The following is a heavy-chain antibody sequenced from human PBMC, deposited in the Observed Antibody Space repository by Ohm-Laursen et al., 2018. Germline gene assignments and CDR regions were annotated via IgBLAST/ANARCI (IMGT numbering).Heavy chain of an antibody. J-gene: IGHJ1*01. CDR2: ILSDGSNK. CDR1: GFTFSRHG. CDR3: AKDRYENGGNSVHFQH. D-gene: IGHD4-23*01. Sequence: SLRLSCAAPGFTFSRHGMHWVRQAPGKGLEWVAIILSDGSNKYYADSVKGRFSISRDNSKNTLFLQMNSLRAEDTAVYYCAKDRYENGGNSVHFQHWGQGTLVIVSS. V-gene: IGHV3-30*18.